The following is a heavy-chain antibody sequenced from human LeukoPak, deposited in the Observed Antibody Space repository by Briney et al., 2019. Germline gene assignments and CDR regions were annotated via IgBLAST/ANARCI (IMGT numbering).Heavy chain of an antibody. Sequence: PSETLSLTCTVSGGSISSYYWSWIRQPPGKGLEWIGYIYDSGSTNYNPSLKSRVTISVDTSKNQFSLKLSSVTAADTAVYYCARGGGSQSGSWYMHYYGMDVWGKGTTVTVSS. J-gene: IGHJ6*04. CDR3: ARGGGSQSGSWYMHYYGMDV. V-gene: IGHV4-59*01. CDR1: GGSISSYY. D-gene: IGHD6-13*01. CDR2: IYDSGST.